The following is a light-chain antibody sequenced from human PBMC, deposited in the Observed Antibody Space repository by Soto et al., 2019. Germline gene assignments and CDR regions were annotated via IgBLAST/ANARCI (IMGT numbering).Light chain of an antibody. J-gene: IGLJ2*01. V-gene: IGLV2-18*02. CDR1: SSDVGNYNR. CDR2: EVN. Sequence: QSALTQPPSVSGSPGQSVTISCTGTSSDVGNYNRVSWFQQPPGTAPKLIIYEVNNRPSGVPDRFSGSKSGNTASLTISGLQAEDEADYYCSSYRSSSTNVVFGGGTKVTVL. CDR3: SSYRSSSTNVV.